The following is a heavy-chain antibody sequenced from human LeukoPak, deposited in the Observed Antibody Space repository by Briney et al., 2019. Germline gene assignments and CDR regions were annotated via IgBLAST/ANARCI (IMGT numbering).Heavy chain of an antibody. D-gene: IGHD1-7*01. V-gene: IGHV3-23*01. CDR2: ISGSGGST. CDR1: GFTFSSYG. CDR3: ARAWYNWNYVSWFDP. J-gene: IGHJ5*02. Sequence: GGSLRLSCAASGFTFSSYGMSWVRQAPGKGLEWVSAISGSGGSTYYADSVKGRFTISRDNSKNTLYLQMNSLRAEDTAVYYCARAWYNWNYVSWFDPWGQGTLVTVSS.